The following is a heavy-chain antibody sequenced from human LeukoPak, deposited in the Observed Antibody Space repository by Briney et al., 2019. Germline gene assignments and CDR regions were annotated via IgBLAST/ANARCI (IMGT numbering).Heavy chain of an antibody. CDR3: ARGRGYCSSTSCQNWFDP. V-gene: IGHV3-21*01. Sequence: GGSLRLSCAASGFTFSSYSMNWVRQAPGKGLEWVSSISSSSAYVYCADSVKGRFTISRDNAKNSLYLQMNSLRAEDTAVYYCARGRGYCSSTSCQNWFDPWGQGTLVTVSS. CDR2: ISSSSAYV. CDR1: GFTFSSYS. J-gene: IGHJ5*02. D-gene: IGHD2-2*01.